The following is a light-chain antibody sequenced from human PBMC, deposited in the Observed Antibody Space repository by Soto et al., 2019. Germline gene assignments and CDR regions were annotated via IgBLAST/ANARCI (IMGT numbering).Light chain of an antibody. V-gene: IGLV2-14*01. Sequence: QSVLAQPASVSGSPGQSITISCTGTSSDVGGYNYVSWYQQHPGKAPKVMIYDASNRPSGVSNRFSGSKSGNKASLTISGLQAEDEADYFCSSYTSSGTYVFGTGTKVTVL. CDR1: SSDVGGYNY. CDR2: DAS. CDR3: SSYTSSGTYV. J-gene: IGLJ1*01.